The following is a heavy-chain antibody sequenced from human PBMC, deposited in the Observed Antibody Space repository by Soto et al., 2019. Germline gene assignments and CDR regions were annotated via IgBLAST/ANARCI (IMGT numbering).Heavy chain of an antibody. V-gene: IGHV3-23*01. CDR3: AKDERGVIADYFDC. CDR1: GFTFSDYG. J-gene: IGHJ4*02. CDR2: VSGSGNSGTGDRT. Sequence: VRLSESGGGLVEPGGSLRLSCAASGFTFSDYGMSWVRQAPGKGLEWVSGVSGSGNSGTGDRTYYADSVKGRFTISRDNSKSTLYLQMNSLRAEDTAVYYCAKDERGVIADYFDCWGQGTLVTVSS. D-gene: IGHD3-10*01.